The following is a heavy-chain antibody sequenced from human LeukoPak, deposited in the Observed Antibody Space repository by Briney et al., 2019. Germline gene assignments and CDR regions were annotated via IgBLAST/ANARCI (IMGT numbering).Heavy chain of an antibody. CDR3: ASIIGRSSNEDY. Sequence: SGGSLRLSCAASGFTFSSYGMHWVRQAPGKGLEGVAVIWYDGSNKYYADSVKGRFTIPRDNSKNTLYLQMNSLRAEDTAVYYCASIIGRSSNEDYWGQGTLVTVSS. D-gene: IGHD6-13*01. CDR1: GFTFSSYG. V-gene: IGHV3-33*01. CDR2: IWYDGSNK. J-gene: IGHJ4*02.